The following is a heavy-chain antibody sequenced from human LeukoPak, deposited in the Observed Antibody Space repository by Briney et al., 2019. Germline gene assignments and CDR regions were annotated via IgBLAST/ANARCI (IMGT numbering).Heavy chain of an antibody. Sequence: GGSLRLSCALSGFSGSGYWMTWVRQAPGKGLEWVANIKQGGSEKNYVDSVKGRFTIHRENAENSLFLQMNSLRVEDTAVYYCAREWQGGIAAAGTRLEGDYWGQGTLVAVSS. CDR2: IKQGGSEK. J-gene: IGHJ4*02. D-gene: IGHD6-13*01. CDR3: AREWQGGIAAAGTRLEGDY. CDR1: GFSGSGYW. V-gene: IGHV3-7*01.